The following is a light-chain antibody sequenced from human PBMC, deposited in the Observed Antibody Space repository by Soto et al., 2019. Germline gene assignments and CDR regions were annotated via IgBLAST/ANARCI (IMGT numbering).Light chain of an antibody. CDR2: GAS. Sequence: EIVLTQSPGTLSLSPGERATLSCRASQSVSSSYLAWYQRKPGQAPRLLIYGASSRATGIPDRFSGSGSGTDFTLTISRLEPEDFAVYYCQQYGSSRGLTFGGGTKVEIK. CDR3: QQYGSSRGLT. CDR1: QSVSSSY. V-gene: IGKV3-20*01. J-gene: IGKJ4*01.